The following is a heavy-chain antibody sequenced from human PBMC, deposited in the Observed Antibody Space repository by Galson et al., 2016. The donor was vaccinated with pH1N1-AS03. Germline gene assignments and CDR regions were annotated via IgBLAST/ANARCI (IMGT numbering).Heavy chain of an antibody. CDR3: ARVSAWLTGYYYAMDV. CDR1: GYTFTSYH. V-gene: IGHV1-46*01. J-gene: IGHJ6*02. CDR2: INPSDGNT. Sequence: SVKVSCKASGYTFTSYHIHWVRQAPGQGREWMGIINPSDGNTNYAQRFQGRVTMTSDTSTSTVYMELSSLRSDDTAVYYCARVSAWLTGYYYAMDVWGQGTTVTVSS. D-gene: IGHD4/OR15-4a*01.